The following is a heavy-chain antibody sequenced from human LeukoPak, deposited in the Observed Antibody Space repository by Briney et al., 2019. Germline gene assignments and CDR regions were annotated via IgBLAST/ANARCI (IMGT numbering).Heavy chain of an antibody. CDR3: ARASGWSAYYYMDV. J-gene: IGHJ6*03. CDR1: GFTVSSNY. CDR2: IYSGGST. Sequence: GGSLRLSCAASGFTVSSNYMSWVRQAPGKGLEWVSVIYSGGSTYYADSVKGRFTIFRDNSKNTLYLQMNSLGAEDTAVYYCARASGWSAYYYMDVWGKGITVTVSS. D-gene: IGHD6-19*01. V-gene: IGHV3-53*01.